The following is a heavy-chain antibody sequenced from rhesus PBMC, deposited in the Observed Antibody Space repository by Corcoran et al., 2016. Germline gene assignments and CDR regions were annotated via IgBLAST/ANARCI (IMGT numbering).Heavy chain of an antibody. V-gene: IGHV4S7*01. CDR3: ARRLATVTLSYFDY. CDR2: IYGGSGST. CDR1: GGSISSSNW. D-gene: IGHD5-36*02. Sequence: QVQLQESGPGLVKPSATLSLTCAVSGGSISSSNWWSWIRQSPGKGREWIGYIYGGSGSTRSNPSLRSRVTISADTSKHQFSLKLSSVTAADPAGYYCARRLATVTLSYFDYRGQGVLVTVSS. J-gene: IGHJ4*01.